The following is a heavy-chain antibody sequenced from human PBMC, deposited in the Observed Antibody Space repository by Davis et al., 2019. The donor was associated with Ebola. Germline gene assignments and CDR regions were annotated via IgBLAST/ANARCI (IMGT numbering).Heavy chain of an antibody. V-gene: IGHV3-11*01. D-gene: IGHD3-3*01. CDR2: ISSSGSTI. CDR3: ASRRITIFGAIESDY. CDR1: GFTFSDYY. J-gene: IGHJ4*02. Sequence: PGGSLRLSCAASGFTFSDYYMSWIRQAPGKGLAWVSYISSSGSTIYYADSVKGRFTISRDNAKNSLYLQMNSLRAEDTAVYYCASRRITIFGAIESDYWGQGTLVTVSS.